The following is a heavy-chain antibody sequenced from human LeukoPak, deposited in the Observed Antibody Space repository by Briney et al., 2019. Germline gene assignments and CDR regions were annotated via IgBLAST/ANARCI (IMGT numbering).Heavy chain of an antibody. V-gene: IGHV1-69*13. D-gene: IGHD3-22*01. CDR2: IIPIFGTA. CDR1: GGTFSSYA. Sequence: SVKVSCKASGGTFSSYAISWVRQAPGQGLEWMGGIIPIFGTANYAQKFQGRVTITADESTSTAYMELSSLRSEDTAVYYCARHGGPAVVVILSGGNAFDIWGQGTMVTVSS. CDR3: ARHGGPAVVVILSGGNAFDI. J-gene: IGHJ3*02.